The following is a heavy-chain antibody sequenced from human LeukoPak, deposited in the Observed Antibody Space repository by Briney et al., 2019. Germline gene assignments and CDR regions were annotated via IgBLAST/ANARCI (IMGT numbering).Heavy chain of an antibody. D-gene: IGHD5-12*01. V-gene: IGHV1-3*01. CDR2: INAGNGNT. CDR1: GYTFTSYA. Sequence: ASVKVSCKASGYTFTSYAMHWVRQAPGQRLEWMGWINAGNGNTKYSQKFQGRVTITRDTSASTAYMELSSLRSEDTAVYYCATSGYISVEFDYWGQGALVTVSS. CDR3: ATSGYISVEFDY. J-gene: IGHJ4*02.